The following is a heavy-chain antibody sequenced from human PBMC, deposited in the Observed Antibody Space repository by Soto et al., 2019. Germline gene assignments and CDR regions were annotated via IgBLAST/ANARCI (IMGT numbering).Heavy chain of an antibody. V-gene: IGHV3-30*19. CDR2: TSYDGSDK. J-gene: IGHJ1*01. CDR1: GFTFRSYV. CDR3: ARWGTTGGLDV. D-gene: IGHD3-16*01. Sequence: QVQLVESGGGVVQPGTSLRVSCVGSGFTFRSYVIHWVRQDPGKGLEWVALTSYDGSDKYYDDSVRGRFTISRDNSRNTVDLQMDSLRLEDTALYYCARWGTTGGLDVWGQGTLVSVSS.